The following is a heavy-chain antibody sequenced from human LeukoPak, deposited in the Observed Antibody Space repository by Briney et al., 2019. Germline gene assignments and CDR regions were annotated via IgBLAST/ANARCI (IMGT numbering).Heavy chain of an antibody. V-gene: IGHV4-34*01. CDR1: GFTFSSYS. D-gene: IGHD4-23*01. J-gene: IGHJ4*02. CDR3: ARVPGGPLLDY. Sequence: GSLRLSCAASGFTFSSYSMNWVRQPPGKGLEWIGEINHSGSTNYNPSLKSRVTISVDTSKNQFSLKLSSVTAADTAVYYCARVPGGPLLDYWGQGTLVTVSS. CDR2: INHSGST.